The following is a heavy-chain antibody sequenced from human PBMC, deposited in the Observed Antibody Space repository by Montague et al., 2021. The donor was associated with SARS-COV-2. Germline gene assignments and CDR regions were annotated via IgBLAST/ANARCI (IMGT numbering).Heavy chain of an antibody. CDR3: ARGFRGGYSTFDY. CDR1: GFTFSSYA. J-gene: IGHJ4*02. V-gene: IGHV3-30*04. D-gene: IGHD2-21*01. CDR2: ISYDGSNK. Sequence: LTLTCTFSGFTFSSYAMHWVRQAPGKGLEWVAVISYDGSNKYYADPVKGRFTISRDNSKNTLYLQMNSLRAEDTAVYYCARGFRGGYSTFDYWGQGTLVTVSS.